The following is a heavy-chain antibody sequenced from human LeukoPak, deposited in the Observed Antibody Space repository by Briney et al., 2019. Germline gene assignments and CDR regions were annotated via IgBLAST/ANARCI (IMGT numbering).Heavy chain of an antibody. J-gene: IGHJ4*02. CDR1: GFTFSSYW. CDR2: IKQDGSEK. D-gene: IGHD3-10*01. V-gene: IGHV3-7*01. CDR3: AKASRGPGETY. Sequence: GGSLRLSCAASGFTFSSYWMSWVRQAPGKGLEWVANIKQDGSEKQYVDSVKGRFTISRDNVKNSLYLRMNSLRVEDTAVYYCAKASRGPGETYWGQGTLVTVSS.